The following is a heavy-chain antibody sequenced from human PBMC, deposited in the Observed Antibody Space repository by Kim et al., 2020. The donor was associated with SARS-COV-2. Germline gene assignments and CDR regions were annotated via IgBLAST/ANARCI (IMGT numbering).Heavy chain of an antibody. J-gene: IGHJ4*02. CDR3: AGDREQWLVPDY. D-gene: IGHD6-19*01. Sequence: HNADSVRARCTISRDNSKNTLYLQMNSRRAEDTAVYYCAGDREQWLVPDYWGQGTLVTVSS. V-gene: IGHV3-33*01.